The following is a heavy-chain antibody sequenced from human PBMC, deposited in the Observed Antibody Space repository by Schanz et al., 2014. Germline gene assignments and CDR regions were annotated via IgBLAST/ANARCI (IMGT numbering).Heavy chain of an antibody. CDR2: IWYDGSGK. J-gene: IGHJ4*02. CDR3: ASPSGYSDYGTYFDF. D-gene: IGHD5-12*01. V-gene: IGHV3-33*01. Sequence: QVQLVESGGGVVQFGRSLRLSCVASGFTFSSYGMHWVRQAPGKGLEWVAVIWYDGSGKYYADSVKGRFTISRDNSKNTLYLQMNSLRTEDTAVYYCASPSGYSDYGTYFDFWGQGTLVTVSS. CDR1: GFTFSSYG.